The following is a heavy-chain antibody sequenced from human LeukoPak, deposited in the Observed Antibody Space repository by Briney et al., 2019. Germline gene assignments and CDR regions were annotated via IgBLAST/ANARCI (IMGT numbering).Heavy chain of an antibody. CDR3: VRKNRDFNAAFDI. CDR1: GFTVSNNY. J-gene: IGHJ3*02. CDR2: SYSDSNT. D-gene: IGHD1-14*01. V-gene: IGHV3-53*01. Sequence: PGGSLRLSCAASGFTVSNNYMSWVRQAPGKGLEWVSISYSDSNTNYADSVKGRFTISRDTSQNTLSLQMIGLRAEDTAVYYCVRKNRDFNAAFDIWGQGTVVTVSS.